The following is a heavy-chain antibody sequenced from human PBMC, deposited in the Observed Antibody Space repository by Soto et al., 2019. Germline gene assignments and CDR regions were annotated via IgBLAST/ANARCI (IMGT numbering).Heavy chain of an antibody. D-gene: IGHD1-1*01. Sequence: GGSLRLSCTASGFTFSSYAMSWVRQAPGKGLEWVSVIRSSGDRTYYADSVKGRFTISRDNSKNTLYMQMNSLRAEDTAVYYCAKQQGPGTPYYYAMDVWGQGTTVTVSS. CDR2: IRSSGDRT. CDR3: AKQQGPGTPYYYAMDV. CDR1: GFTFSSYA. V-gene: IGHV3-23*01. J-gene: IGHJ6*02.